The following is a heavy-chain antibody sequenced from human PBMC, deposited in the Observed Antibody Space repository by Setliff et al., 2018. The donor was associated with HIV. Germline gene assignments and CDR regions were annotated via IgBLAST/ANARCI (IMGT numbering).Heavy chain of an antibody. Sequence: GGSLRLSCAASGFTFSAYSMNWVRQAPGKGLEWVAYIRSSTSVMYYADSVKGRFTISRDNSKNTLYLQMNSLRPEDTAVYYCAKDPLTFGGVILTPYFDYWGQGTLVTVSS. V-gene: IGHV3-48*01. CDR2: IRSSTSVM. J-gene: IGHJ4*02. CDR3: AKDPLTFGGVILTPYFDY. CDR1: GFTFSAYS. D-gene: IGHD3-16*02.